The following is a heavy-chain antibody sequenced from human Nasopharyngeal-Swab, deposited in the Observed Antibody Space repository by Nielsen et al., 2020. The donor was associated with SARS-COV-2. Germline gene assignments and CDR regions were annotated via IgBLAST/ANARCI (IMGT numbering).Heavy chain of an antibody. CDR1: GYTFTGYY. V-gene: IGHV1-8*02. CDR2: MNPNSGNT. J-gene: IGHJ4*02. Sequence: ASVKVSCKASGYTFTGYYMHWVRQATGQGLEWMGWMNPNSGNTGYAQKFQGRVTMTRNTSISTAYMELSSLRSEDTAVYYCARGRTGNSFDYWGQGTLVTVSS. D-gene: IGHD1-1*01. CDR3: ARGRTGNSFDY.